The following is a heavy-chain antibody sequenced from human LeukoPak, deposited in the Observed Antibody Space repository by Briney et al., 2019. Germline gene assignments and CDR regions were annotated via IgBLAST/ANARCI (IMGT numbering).Heavy chain of an antibody. D-gene: IGHD2-2*01. CDR1: GFTFSSYS. Sequence: GGSLRLSCAASGFTFSSYSMNWVRQAPGKGLEWVSYISSSSSTIYYADSVKGRFTISRNNAKNSLYLQMNSLRDEDTAVYYCSLGPAAGADYYYYGMDVWGQGTTVTVSS. J-gene: IGHJ6*02. V-gene: IGHV3-48*02. CDR2: ISSSSSTI. CDR3: SLGPAAGADYYYYGMDV.